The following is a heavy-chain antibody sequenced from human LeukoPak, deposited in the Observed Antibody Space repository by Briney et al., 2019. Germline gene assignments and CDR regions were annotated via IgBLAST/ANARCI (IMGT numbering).Heavy chain of an antibody. V-gene: IGHV1-2*02. CDR1: GYTFTGFY. CDR3: AREEVSVISDTCCSGLGY. Sequence: ASVKVSCKASGYTFTGFYMHWVRQAAGQGLAWMGWINPNSGGTNYAQKFQGRVTMTRDTSINTAYMELSSLRSDDTAVYYCAREEVSVISDTCCSGLGYWGQGTLVTVSS. CDR2: INPNSGGT. D-gene: IGHD3-10*01. J-gene: IGHJ4*02.